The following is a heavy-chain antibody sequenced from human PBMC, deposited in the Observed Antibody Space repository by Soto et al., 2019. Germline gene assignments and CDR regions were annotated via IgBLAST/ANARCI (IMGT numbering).Heavy chain of an antibody. Sequence: SETLSLTCTVSGGSISSYYWSWIRQPPGKGLEWIGYIYYSGSTNYNPSLKSRVTISVDTSKNQFSLKLSSVTAADTAVYYCARRGAYDFWSGYWVYGMDVWGQGTTVTVSS. D-gene: IGHD3-3*01. CDR3: ARRGAYDFWSGYWVYGMDV. CDR2: IYYSGST. CDR1: GGSISSYY. J-gene: IGHJ6*02. V-gene: IGHV4-59*08.